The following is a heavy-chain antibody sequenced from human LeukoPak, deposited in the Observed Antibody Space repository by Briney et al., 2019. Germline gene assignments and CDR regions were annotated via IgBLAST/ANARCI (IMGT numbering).Heavy chain of an antibody. Sequence: ASVKVSCKASGYTFLNYGISWVRQAPGQGLEWMGWTGPYNGNTNYAHKLQGRVTLTTDPSTSTAYMELRSLTSDDTAVYYCARQDPGTSTTSSYFYYYMDVWGEGTSVTVSS. CDR1: GYTFLNYG. CDR2: TGPYNGNT. V-gene: IGHV1-18*01. J-gene: IGHJ6*03. D-gene: IGHD1/OR15-1a*01. CDR3: ARQDPGTSTTSSYFYYYMDV.